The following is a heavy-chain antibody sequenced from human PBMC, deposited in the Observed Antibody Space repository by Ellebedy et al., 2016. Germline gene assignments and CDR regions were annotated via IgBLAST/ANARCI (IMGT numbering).Heavy chain of an antibody. Sequence: GGSLRLXXVASEFALPNSGMHWVRQAPGKGLAWVGMSRPEGRDHFYADSVKGRITFSRDNSKNTVYLELTSLRAEDTAVYYCARDGAKREIDYWGQGTLVTVSS. CDR1: EFALPNSG. CDR2: SRPEGRDH. V-gene: IGHV3-33*01. J-gene: IGHJ4*02. CDR3: ARDGAKREIDY. D-gene: IGHD1-26*01.